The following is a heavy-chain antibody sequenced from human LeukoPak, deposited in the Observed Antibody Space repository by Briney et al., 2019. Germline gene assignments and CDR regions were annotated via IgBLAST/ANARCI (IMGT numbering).Heavy chain of an antibody. J-gene: IGHJ4*02. D-gene: IGHD3-22*01. CDR1: GYSFTDYF. CDR2: ISPDTGGT. Sequence: ASVKVSCKAFGYSFTDYFMHWVRQAPGQGLEWMGWISPDTGGTNYAQKFQGRVTMTRDTSISTASMELSGLRSDDTAVYYCARHDSTAYYLDHWGQGTLVTVSS. CDR3: ARHDSTAYYLDH. V-gene: IGHV1-2*02.